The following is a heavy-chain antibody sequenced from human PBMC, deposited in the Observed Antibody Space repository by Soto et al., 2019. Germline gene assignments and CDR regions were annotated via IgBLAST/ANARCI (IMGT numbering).Heavy chain of an antibody. D-gene: IGHD3-10*01. V-gene: IGHV3-9*01. CDR1: GFTFDDYA. CDR2: ITWNSGTI. CDR3: AKDNYGSAIYGMDV. Sequence: EVQLVESGGGLVQPGRSLRLSCAASGFTFDDYAMHWVRQTPGKGLEWVSGITWNSGTIGYADSVKGRFTISSDNGKKSLYLQMNSLRPEDTALYYCAKDNYGSAIYGMDVWGQGTTVTVYS. J-gene: IGHJ6*02.